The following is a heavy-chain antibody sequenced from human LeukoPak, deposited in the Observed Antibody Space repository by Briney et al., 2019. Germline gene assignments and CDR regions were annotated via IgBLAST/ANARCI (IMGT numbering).Heavy chain of an antibody. V-gene: IGHV3-72*01. D-gene: IGHD6-19*01. CDR1: GFTFSDHF. CDR3: VRVGSVAGSDYLDY. CDR2: SRNKAKSYTT. J-gene: IGHJ4*02. Sequence: GGSLRLSCAVSGFTFSDHFLDWVRQAPGKGLEWVGRSRNKAKSYTTEYAASVKGRFTISRDDSKNSLYLQMNSLKTADPAVYYCVRVGSVAGSDYLDYWGQGTLVTVSS.